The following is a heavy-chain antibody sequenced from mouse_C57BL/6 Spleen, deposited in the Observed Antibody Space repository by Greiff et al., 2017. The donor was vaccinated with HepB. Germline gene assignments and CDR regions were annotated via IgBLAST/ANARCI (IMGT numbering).Heavy chain of an antibody. J-gene: IGHJ2*01. CDR2: ISYSGST. V-gene: IGHV3-1*01. CDR1: GYSITSGYD. D-gene: IGHD2-5*01. CDR3: ARGSNKVYFDY. Sequence: EVQGVESGPGMVKPSQSLFLTCTVTGYSITSGYDWHWIRHFPGNKLEWMGYISYSGSTNYNPSLKSRISITHDTSKNHFFLKLNSVTTEDTATYYCARGSNKVYFDYWGQGTTLTVSS.